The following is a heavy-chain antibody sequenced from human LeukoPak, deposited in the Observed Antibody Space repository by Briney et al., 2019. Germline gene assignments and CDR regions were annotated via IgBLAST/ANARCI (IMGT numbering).Heavy chain of an antibody. CDR1: GFTFSSYG. Sequence: GGSLRLSCAASGFTFSSYGMHWVRQAPGKGLEWVAFIRYDGSNKYYADSVKGRFTISRDNSKNTLYLQMNSLRAEDTAVYYCAKDSYSSSCYVSDPRFDYWGQGTLVTVSS. CDR2: IRYDGSNK. V-gene: IGHV3-30*02. J-gene: IGHJ4*02. CDR3: AKDSYSSSCYVSDPRFDY. D-gene: IGHD6-13*01.